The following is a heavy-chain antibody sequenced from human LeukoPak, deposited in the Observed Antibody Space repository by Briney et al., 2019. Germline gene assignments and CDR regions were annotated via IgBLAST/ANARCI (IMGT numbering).Heavy chain of an antibody. D-gene: IGHD3-16*02. Sequence: GGSLRLSCAASGFTFSDYYMSWIRQAPGKGLEWVSYISSSGSTIYYADSVKGRFTISRDNAKNSLYLRMNSLRSEDTAVYYCAAAPQTHRYLGYWGQGTLVTVSS. CDR1: GFTFSDYY. CDR2: ISSSGSTI. CDR3: AAAPQTHRYLGY. J-gene: IGHJ4*02. V-gene: IGHV3-11*04.